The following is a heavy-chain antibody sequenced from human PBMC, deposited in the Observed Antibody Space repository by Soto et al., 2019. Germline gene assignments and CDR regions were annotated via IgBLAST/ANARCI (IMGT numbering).Heavy chain of an antibody. CDR2: LFWTNDV. J-gene: IGHJ4*02. Sequence: QITLKESGPTLVKPTQTLTLTCTLSGFSLRSPGVGVGWIRQTPGKALEWLALLFWTNDVRYSPSLRSRLTITKDTSKNQVVLTMTNVDPVDTGTYYCTHRSNVYSDSVAEFDYWGQGTLVSVSS. CDR3: THRSNVYSDSVAEFDY. V-gene: IGHV2-5*01. CDR1: GFSLRSPGVG. D-gene: IGHD4-17*01.